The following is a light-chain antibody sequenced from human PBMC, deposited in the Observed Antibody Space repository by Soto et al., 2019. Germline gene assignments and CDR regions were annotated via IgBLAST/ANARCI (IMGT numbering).Light chain of an antibody. CDR2: DAS. J-gene: IGKJ4*01. CDR1: RSVDSH. V-gene: IGKV3-11*01. Sequence: IVLTQSPGTLSLSPGERATLSCRASRSVDSHLAWYQQKPGQAPRLPIYDASNRATGIPDRFSGSGSGTDFTLTISSLEPEDFAVYYCQQRRDWVTFGGGSKVEIK. CDR3: QQRRDWVT.